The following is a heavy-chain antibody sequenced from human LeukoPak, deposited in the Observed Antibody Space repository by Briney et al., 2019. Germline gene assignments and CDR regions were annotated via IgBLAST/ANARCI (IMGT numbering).Heavy chain of an antibody. CDR2: VYNSGIT. CDR1: GGSIGAYY. V-gene: IGHV4-59*08. J-gene: IGHJ5*02. Sequence: SATLSLTCSVSGGSIGAYYWSWIRQPPGKGLEWIGYVYNSGITDYSPSLKSRGTISVDTSKIQFSLKLSSVTAADTAIYYCARWLQATGWFDPWGQGTLVTVSS. D-gene: IGHD5-24*01. CDR3: ARWLQATGWFDP.